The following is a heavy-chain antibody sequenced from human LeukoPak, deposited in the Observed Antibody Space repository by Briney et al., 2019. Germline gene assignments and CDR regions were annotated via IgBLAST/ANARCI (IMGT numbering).Heavy chain of an antibody. D-gene: IGHD1-26*01. CDR3: AKDLSGNFDY. Sequence: GGSLRLSCAASGFTFSSYGMHWVRQAPGKGPEWVAVISYDGSNKYYADSVKGRFTISRDNSKNTLYLQMNSLRAEDTAVYYCAKDLSGNFDYWGQGTLVTVSS. CDR2: ISYDGSNK. J-gene: IGHJ4*02. CDR1: GFTFSSYG. V-gene: IGHV3-30*18.